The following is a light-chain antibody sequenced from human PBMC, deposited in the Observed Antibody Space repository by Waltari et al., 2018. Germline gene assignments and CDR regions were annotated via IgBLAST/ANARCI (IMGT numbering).Light chain of an antibody. Sequence: DIQMTQSPSSLPASVGDRVTVTCRASQGINRELSWYQQKSGKAPTLLIYAASSLQTGISSRFSGRGSGTYFTLTISSLQPEDVATYYCQQDYSSPFTFGPGTKLEVK. V-gene: IGKV1-27*01. CDR3: QQDYSSPFT. J-gene: IGKJ3*01. CDR2: AAS. CDR1: QGINRE.